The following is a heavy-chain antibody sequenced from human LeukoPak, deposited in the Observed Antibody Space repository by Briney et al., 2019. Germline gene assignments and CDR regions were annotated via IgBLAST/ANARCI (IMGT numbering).Heavy chain of an antibody. V-gene: IGHV1-18*01. CDR1: GYTFTSYG. CDR2: ISAYNGNT. Sequence: ASVKVSCKASGYTFTSYGISWVRQAPGQGLEWMGWISAYNGNTNYAQKLQGRVTMTTDTSTSTAYMELSSLRSEDTAVYYCASVSIFGVVKPTDAFDIWGQGTMVTVSS. D-gene: IGHD3-3*01. CDR3: ASVSIFGVVKPTDAFDI. J-gene: IGHJ3*02.